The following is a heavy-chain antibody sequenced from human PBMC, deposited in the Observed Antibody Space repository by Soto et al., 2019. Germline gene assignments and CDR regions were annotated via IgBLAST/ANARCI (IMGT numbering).Heavy chain of an antibody. J-gene: IGHJ6*02. CDR3: ASPVRGNYYGSGALEYDYYYGMDV. CDR1: GYTFTSYG. CDR2: IIPIFGTA. V-gene: IGHV1-69*13. D-gene: IGHD3-10*01. Sequence: SVKVSCKASGYTFTSYGISWVRQAPGQGLEWMGGIIPIFGTANYAQKFQGRVTITADESTSTAYMELSSLRSEDTAVYYCASPVRGNYYGSGALEYDYYYGMDVWGQGTTVTVSS.